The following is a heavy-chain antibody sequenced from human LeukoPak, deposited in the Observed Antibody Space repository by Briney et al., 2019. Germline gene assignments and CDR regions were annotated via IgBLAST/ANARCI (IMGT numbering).Heavy chain of an antibody. J-gene: IGHJ4*02. CDR3: ARGRSGSHHFDS. CDR1: GFTFSNYA. D-gene: IGHD3-10*01. V-gene: IGHV3-30*04. CDR2: ISYDGSNK. Sequence: GGSLRLSCAASGFTFSNYAMRWVRQAPGKGLEWVAIISYDGSNKYYADSVKGRFTISRDNSKNTLYLQMNSLRADDTAVYYCARGRSGSHHFDSWGQGTLVTVPS.